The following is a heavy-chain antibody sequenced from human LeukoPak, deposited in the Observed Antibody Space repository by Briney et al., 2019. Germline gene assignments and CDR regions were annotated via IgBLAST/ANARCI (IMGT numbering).Heavy chain of an antibody. J-gene: IGHJ3*02. CDR1: GFTFSSYG. CDR2: ISYDGSNK. Sequence: PGRSLRLSCAASGFTFSSYGMHWVRQAPGKGLEWVAVISYDGSNKYYADSVKGRFAISRDNAKNSLYPQMNSLRAEDTAVYYCAAGGFKYSFNIWGQGTMVSVSS. D-gene: IGHD2-15*01. CDR3: AAGGFKYSFNI. V-gene: IGHV3-30*03.